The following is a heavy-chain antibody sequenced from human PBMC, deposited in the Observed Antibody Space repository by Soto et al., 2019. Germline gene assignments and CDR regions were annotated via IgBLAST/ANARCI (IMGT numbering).Heavy chain of an antibody. Sequence: EVQLVESGGGLVKPGGSLRLSCAASGFTFSSYSMNWVRQAPGKGLEWVSSISSSSSYIYYADSVKGRFTISRDNAKNSLYLQMNRLRAEDTAVYYCARGVITFGGVIVIGYYFDYWGQGTLVTVSS. V-gene: IGHV3-21*01. CDR1: GFTFSSYS. CDR3: ARGVITFGGVIVIGYYFDY. D-gene: IGHD3-16*02. J-gene: IGHJ4*02. CDR2: ISSSSSYI.